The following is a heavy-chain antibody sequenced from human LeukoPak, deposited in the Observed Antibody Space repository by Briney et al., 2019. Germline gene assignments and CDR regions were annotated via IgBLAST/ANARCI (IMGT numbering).Heavy chain of an antibody. Sequence: SETLSLTCAVYGGSFSGYYWSWIRQPPGKGLEWIGEINHSGSTNYNPSLKSRVTISVDTSRNQSSLKLSSVTAADTAVYYCARGLYCSSTSCYGRGNNWFDPWGQGTLVTVSS. J-gene: IGHJ5*02. CDR1: GGSFSGYY. V-gene: IGHV4-34*01. CDR3: ARGLYCSSTSCYGRGNNWFDP. CDR2: INHSGST. D-gene: IGHD2-2*01.